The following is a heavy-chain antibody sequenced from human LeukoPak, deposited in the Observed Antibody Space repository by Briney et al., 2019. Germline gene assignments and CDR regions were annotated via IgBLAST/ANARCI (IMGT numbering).Heavy chain of an antibody. J-gene: IGHJ4*02. D-gene: IGHD2-2*01. Sequence: GGSLRLSCAASGFTFSSYAMSWVRQAPGKGLEWVSAISGSGGSTYYADSVKGRFTISRDNSKNTLYLQMNSLRAEDTAVYYCAKDPRDIVVVPAAEDYWGQGTLVTVSS. CDR3: AKDPRDIVVVPAAEDY. V-gene: IGHV3-23*01. CDR1: GFTFSSYA. CDR2: ISGSGGST.